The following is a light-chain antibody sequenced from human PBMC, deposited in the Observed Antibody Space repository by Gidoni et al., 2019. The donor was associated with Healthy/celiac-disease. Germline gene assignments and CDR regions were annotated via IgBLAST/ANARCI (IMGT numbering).Light chain of an antibody. V-gene: IGKV3-15*01. J-gene: IGKJ1*01. Sequence: ETVMTQSPATLSVSPGERATLYCRASQRVSSNLASYQQKPGQAPRPLIYGASTRATGIPARFSGSGSGTEFTLTISSLQSEDFAVYSCQQYNNWPQWTFGQGTKVEIK. CDR3: QQYNNWPQWT. CDR1: QRVSSN. CDR2: GAS.